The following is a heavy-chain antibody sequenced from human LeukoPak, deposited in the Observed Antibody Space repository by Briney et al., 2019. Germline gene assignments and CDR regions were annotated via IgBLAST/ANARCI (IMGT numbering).Heavy chain of an antibody. J-gene: IGHJ4*02. V-gene: IGHV4-39*07. Sequence: SENLSLTCTVSGGSISSSSYYWGWIRQPPGKGLEWIGSIYYSGSTYYNPSLKSRVTISVDTSKNQFSLKLSSVTAADTAVYYCARNKAAAAFFYFDYWGQGTLVTVSS. CDR2: IYYSGST. D-gene: IGHD6-13*01. CDR3: ARNKAAAAFFYFDY. CDR1: GGSISSSSYY.